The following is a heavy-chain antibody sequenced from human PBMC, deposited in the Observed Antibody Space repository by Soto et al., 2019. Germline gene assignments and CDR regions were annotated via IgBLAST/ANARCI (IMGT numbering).Heavy chain of an antibody. CDR1: GXXXXXYA. D-gene: IGHD3-3*01. Sequence: QVQLVQSGAEVKKXXSSXXXXXKAXGXXXXXYAXXXVRXAXXXXXXXVXGIIPIFGTANHAQKFQARVPITEDETTSTAYMELSSLRSEDTAVYYCARKPYYDYWSGYYGMAVWSQGTTVTVSS. CDR2: IIPIFGTA. J-gene: IGHJ6*02. V-gene: IGHV1-69*01. CDR3: ARKPYYDYWSGYYGMAV.